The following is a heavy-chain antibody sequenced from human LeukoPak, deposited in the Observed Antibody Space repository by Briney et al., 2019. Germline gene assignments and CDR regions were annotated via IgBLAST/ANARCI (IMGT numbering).Heavy chain of an antibody. Sequence: SETLSLTCTVCGGSIRSGGYYWSWIRQHPGKSLEWIGYIYYSGSTYYNPSLKSRVTISVDTSKNQFSLKLSSVTAADTAVYYCARFEYSSSSTGFDYWGQGTLVTVSS. J-gene: IGHJ4*02. CDR2: IYYSGST. V-gene: IGHV4-31*03. CDR3: ARFEYSSSSTGFDY. CDR1: GGSIRSGGYY. D-gene: IGHD6-6*01.